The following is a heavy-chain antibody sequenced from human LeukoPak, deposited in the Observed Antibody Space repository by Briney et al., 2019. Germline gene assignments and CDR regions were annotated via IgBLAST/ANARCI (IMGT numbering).Heavy chain of an antibody. V-gene: IGHV1-8*03. CDR2: MNPNSGNT. Sequence: ASVKVSCKASGYTFTSYDINWVRQATGQGLEWMGWMNPNSGNTGYAQKFQGRVTITRNTSISTAYMELSSLRSEDTAVYYCARGLGYYDSSGHDAFDIWGQGTMVTVSS. J-gene: IGHJ3*02. CDR3: ARGLGYYDSSGHDAFDI. D-gene: IGHD3-22*01. CDR1: GYTFTSYD.